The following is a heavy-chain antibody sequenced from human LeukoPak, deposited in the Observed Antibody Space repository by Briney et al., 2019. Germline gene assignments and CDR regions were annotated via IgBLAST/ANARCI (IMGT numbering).Heavy chain of an antibody. D-gene: IGHD5/OR15-5a*01. CDR1: GYTFTSYA. CDR2: ISAYNGNT. J-gene: IGHJ5*02. CDR3: ARVHLRLNWFDP. V-gene: IGHV1-18*01. Sequence: GASVKVSCKPSGYTFTSYAMNWVRQAPGQGLEWMGWISAYNGNTNYAQKLQGRVTMTTDTSTSTAYMELRSLRSDDTAVYYCARVHLRLNWFDPWGQGTLVTVSS.